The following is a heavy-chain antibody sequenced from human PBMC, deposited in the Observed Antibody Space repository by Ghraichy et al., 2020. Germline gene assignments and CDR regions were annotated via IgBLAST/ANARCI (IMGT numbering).Heavy chain of an antibody. CDR3: AAPYYYDSSGYYYRAVFDI. CDR1: GGSISSRSYY. J-gene: IGHJ3*02. CDR2: IYYSGST. D-gene: IGHD3-22*01. V-gene: IGHV4-39*02. Sequence: SETLSLTCTVSGGSISSRSYYWGWFRQPPGKGLEWIGSIYYSGSTFYNPSLKSRVTIFVDTSKNHFSLTLSSVTAADTAVYYCAAPYYYDSSGYYYRAVFDIWGQGTMVTVPS.